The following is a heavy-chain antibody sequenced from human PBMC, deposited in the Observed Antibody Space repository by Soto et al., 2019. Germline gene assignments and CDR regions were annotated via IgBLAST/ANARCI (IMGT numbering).Heavy chain of an antibody. V-gene: IGHV1-2*02. CDR3: ARQGSGSNWLDP. J-gene: IGHJ5*02. CDR2: INPNSGDT. CDR1: GYIFTVYY. D-gene: IGHD3-10*01. Sequence: VASVKVSCKASGYIFTVYYMHWVRQAPGQGLEWMGWINPNSGDTNYAQKFQGRVTMTRDTSIRTAYMELSRLRSDDTAVYYCARQGSGSNWLDPWGQGTLVTVSS.